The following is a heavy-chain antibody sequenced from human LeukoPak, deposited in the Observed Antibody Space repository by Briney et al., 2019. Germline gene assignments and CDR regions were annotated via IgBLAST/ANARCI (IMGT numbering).Heavy chain of an antibody. CDR3: AFSLGVLPDSPMRY. V-gene: IGHV3-23*01. D-gene: IGHD3-16*01. CDR1: GFTFSSYA. J-gene: IGHJ4*02. CDR2: ISGSGGST. Sequence: PGGSLRLSCAASGFTFSSYAMRWVRQAPGKGLEWVAAISGSGGSTYYADSVKGRFTISRDNSKNTLYLQMNSLRAEDTAVYYCAFSLGVLPDSPMRYWGQGTLVTVSS.